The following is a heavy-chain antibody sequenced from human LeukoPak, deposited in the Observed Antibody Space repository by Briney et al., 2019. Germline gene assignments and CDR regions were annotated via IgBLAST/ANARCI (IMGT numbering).Heavy chain of an antibody. CDR2: IYHSGST. V-gene: IGHV4-30-2*01. Sequence: SETLSLTCTVSGGSISSGGYYWSWIRQPPGKGLEWIGYIYHSGSTYYNPSLKSRVTISVDRSKNQFSLKLSSVTAADTAVYYCARAGIVVVPAAMALDWFDPWGQGTLVTVSS. CDR1: GGSISSGGYY. CDR3: ARAGIVVVPAAMALDWFDP. D-gene: IGHD2-2*01. J-gene: IGHJ5*02.